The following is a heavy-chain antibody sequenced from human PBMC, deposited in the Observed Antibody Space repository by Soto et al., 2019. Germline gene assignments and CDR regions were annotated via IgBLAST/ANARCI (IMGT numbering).Heavy chain of an antibody. V-gene: IGHV3-49*03. CDR1: GFTFGDYA. D-gene: IGHD5-12*01. Sequence: PGGSLRLSCTASGFTFGDYAMSWFRQAPGKGLEWVGFIRSKAYGGTTEYAASVKGRFTISRDDSKSIAYLQMNSLKTEDTAVYYCTRLSGYDLYYYYYYMDVWGKGTTVTVSS. J-gene: IGHJ6*03. CDR3: TRLSGYDLYYYYYYMDV. CDR2: IRSKAYGGTT.